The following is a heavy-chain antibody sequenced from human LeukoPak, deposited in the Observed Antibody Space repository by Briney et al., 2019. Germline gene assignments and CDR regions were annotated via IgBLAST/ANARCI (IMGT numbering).Heavy chain of an antibody. J-gene: IGHJ4*02. D-gene: IGHD2-2*01. CDR1: GFTFSAYA. CDR3: AKGWYCRSTSCPPRFDY. V-gene: IGHV3-23*01. Sequence: GGSLRLSCAASGFTFSAYAMSWVRQAPGKGLEWVSAISDSGSSTYYADSVKGRFTISRDNSKNTLYLQMNSLRAEDTAVYYCAKGWYCRSTSCPPRFDYWGQGTLVTVSS. CDR2: ISDSGSST.